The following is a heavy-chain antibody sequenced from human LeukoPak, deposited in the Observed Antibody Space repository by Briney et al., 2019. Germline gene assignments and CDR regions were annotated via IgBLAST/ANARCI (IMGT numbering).Heavy chain of an antibody. J-gene: IGHJ4*02. V-gene: IGHV4-39*01. CDR3: ARHPGRLFDY. CDR1: GGSISSSSFY. CDR2: IYYSGNT. Sequence: SETLSLTCTVSGGSISSSSFYWGWIRQPPGKGLEWIGSIYYSGNTYYNPSLKSRVSISVDTSRNQFSLKLSSVTAADTAVYYCARHPGRLFDYWGEGTLVTVSS.